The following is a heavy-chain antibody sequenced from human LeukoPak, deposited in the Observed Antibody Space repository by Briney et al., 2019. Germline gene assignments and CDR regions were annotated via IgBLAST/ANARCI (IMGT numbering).Heavy chain of an antibody. J-gene: IGHJ4*02. D-gene: IGHD5-24*01. Sequence: SETLSLTCTVSDGSISSNNYWAWIRQPPGIGLDWIVTIHYSGNTYYNPSLRSRVTFSVDTSKNQFSLWLSSVTAADTAVYYCARHEEEDGYNAKTLDYWGQGTLVTVSS. CDR3: ARHEEEDGYNAKTLDY. CDR2: IHYSGNT. V-gene: IGHV4-39*01. CDR1: DGSISSNNY.